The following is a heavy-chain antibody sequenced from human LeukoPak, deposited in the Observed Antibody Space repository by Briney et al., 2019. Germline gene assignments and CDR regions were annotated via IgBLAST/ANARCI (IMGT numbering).Heavy chain of an antibody. CDR2: IIPILGIA. D-gene: IGHD4-11*01. Sequence: ASVNVSRKASGGTFSSYAFSWVRQAPGQGLEWMGRIIPILGIANYAQKFQGRVTITADKSTSTAYMELSSLRSEDTAVYYCARGPSTVREPHFDYWGQGTLVTVSS. CDR1: GGTFSSYA. CDR3: ARGPSTVREPHFDY. J-gene: IGHJ4*02. V-gene: IGHV1-69*04.